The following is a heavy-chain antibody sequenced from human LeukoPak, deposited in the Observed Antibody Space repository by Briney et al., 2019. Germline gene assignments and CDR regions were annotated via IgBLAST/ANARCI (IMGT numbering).Heavy chain of an antibody. V-gene: IGHV1-2*06. D-gene: IGHD2/OR15-2a*01. CDR2: INPNSGDT. Sequence: ASVKVSCKASGYTFTGYYMHWVRQAPGQGLEWMGRINPNSGDTNYAQKFQGRVTMTRDASISAAYMELSRLTSDDTAVYYCARVNIYYYGMDVWGQGTTVTVSS. CDR3: ARVNIYYYGMDV. J-gene: IGHJ6*02. CDR1: GYTFTGYY.